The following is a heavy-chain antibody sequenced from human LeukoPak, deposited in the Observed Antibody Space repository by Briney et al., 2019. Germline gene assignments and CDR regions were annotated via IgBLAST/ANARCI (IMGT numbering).Heavy chain of an antibody. D-gene: IGHD5-18*01. CDR1: GGSISSGGYY. CDR2: IYYSGST. Sequence: SETLSLTCIVSGGSISSGGYYWSWIRQHPGKGLEWIGYIYYSGSTKYNPSLKSRVTISVDTSKNQFSLNLSSVTAADTAVYYCARDRGYSYGHQFDYWGQGTPVTVSS. V-gene: IGHV4-61*08. J-gene: IGHJ4*02. CDR3: ARDRGYSYGHQFDY.